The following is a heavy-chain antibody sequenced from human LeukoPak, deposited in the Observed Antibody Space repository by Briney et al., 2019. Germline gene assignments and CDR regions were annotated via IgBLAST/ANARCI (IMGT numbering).Heavy chain of an antibody. CDR3: SRDPRILDY. D-gene: IGHD1-14*01. J-gene: IGHJ4*02. V-gene: IGHV3-11*01. CDR1: GFTFTDYY. Sequence: GGSLRLSCAASGFTFTDYYMSWIRQAPGKGLEWISYISPTGSRIYYTDSVKGRFTISRDNAKKSLYLQINSLRAEDTAVYYCSRDPRILDYWGQGTLVTVSS. CDR2: ISPTGSRI.